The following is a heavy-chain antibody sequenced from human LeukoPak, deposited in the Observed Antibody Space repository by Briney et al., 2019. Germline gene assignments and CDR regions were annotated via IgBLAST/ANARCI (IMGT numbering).Heavy chain of an antibody. D-gene: IGHD6-13*01. J-gene: IGHJ5*02. CDR3: ARHAYASTWYPNWFDP. Sequence: GESLKISCKASGYIFANHWIGWVRQMPGKGLEWMGIIYPGDSDTRYSPSFQGQVTISADKSISTAYLQWSSLRASDTAMYYCARHAYASTWYPNWFDPWGQGTLVTVSS. CDR2: IYPGDSDT. CDR1: GYIFANHW. V-gene: IGHV5-51*01.